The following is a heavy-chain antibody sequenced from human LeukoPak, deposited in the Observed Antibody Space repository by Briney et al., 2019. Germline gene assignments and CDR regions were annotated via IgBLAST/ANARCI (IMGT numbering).Heavy chain of an antibody. CDR2: IYYTGSA. Sequence: PSETLSLTCTVSGGSISSYYWGWIRQPPGKGLEWIGFIYYTGSANYNPSLTSRVTISVDTSKNQFSLKVTSVTAGDTAIYYCVRHGESGRHHAYFDYWGHGALVTVSS. CDR1: GGSISSYY. D-gene: IGHD3-10*01. V-gene: IGHV4-59*08. J-gene: IGHJ4*01. CDR3: VRHGESGRHHAYFDY.